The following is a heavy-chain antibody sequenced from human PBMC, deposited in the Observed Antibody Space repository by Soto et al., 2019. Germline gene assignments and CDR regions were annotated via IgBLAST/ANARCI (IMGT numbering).Heavy chain of an antibody. J-gene: IGHJ4*02. CDR2: IYWDDDE. CDR1: GFSLTTDGEG. D-gene: IGHD3-10*01. CDR3: AHSRNLITEDAQVGDFDY. Sequence: QITLKESGPTLVKPAQTLALTCTFSGFSLTTDGEGVGWVRQPPGEALEWLALIYWDDDERYSPYLKTRLTITKEPSKNQVVLIMTNVDPVDTATYYCAHSRNLITEDAQVGDFDYWGQGTLVTVSS. V-gene: IGHV2-5*02.